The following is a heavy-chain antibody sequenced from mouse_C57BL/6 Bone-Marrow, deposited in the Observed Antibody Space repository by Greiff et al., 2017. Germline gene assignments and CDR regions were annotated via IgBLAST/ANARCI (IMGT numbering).Heavy chain of an antibody. CDR3: ARSFYSSFDY. Sequence: QVQLQQSGAELVRPGTSVKVSCKASGYAFTNYLIEWVKQRPGQGLEWIGVINPGSGGTNYNEKFKGKATLTADKSSSTAYMQLSSLTSEDSAVDFCARSFYSSFDYWGQGTTLTVSS. D-gene: IGHD2-5*01. CDR2: INPGSGGT. V-gene: IGHV1-54*01. CDR1: GYAFTNYL. J-gene: IGHJ2*01.